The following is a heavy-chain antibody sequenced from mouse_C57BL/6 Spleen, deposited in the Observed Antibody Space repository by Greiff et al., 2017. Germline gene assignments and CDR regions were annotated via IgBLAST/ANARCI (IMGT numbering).Heavy chain of an antibody. J-gene: IGHJ1*03. Sequence: QVQLQQSGPELVKPGASVKISCKASGYAFSSSWMNWVKQRPGKGLEWIGRIYPGDGDTNYNGKFKGKATLTADKSSSTAYMQLSSLTSEDSAVYFCARSPAYIEDWYFDVWGTGTTVTVSS. V-gene: IGHV1-82*01. CDR3: ARSPAYIEDWYFDV. CDR1: GYAFSSSW. CDR2: IYPGDGDT. D-gene: IGHD2-10*01.